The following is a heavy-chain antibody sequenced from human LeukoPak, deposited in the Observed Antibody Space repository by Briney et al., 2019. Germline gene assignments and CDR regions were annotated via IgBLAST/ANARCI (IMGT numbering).Heavy chain of an antibody. J-gene: IGHJ4*02. D-gene: IGHD6-19*01. CDR3: YQAVAAGGY. Sequence: ASVKVSCKASGYTFTSYDINWVRQATGQGLEWMGWMNPNSGNTGYAQKIQGRVTMTRNTSISTAYMELSSLRSEDTAVYYCYQAVAAGGYWGQGTLVTVSS. CDR2: MNPNSGNT. V-gene: IGHV1-8*01. CDR1: GYTFTSYD.